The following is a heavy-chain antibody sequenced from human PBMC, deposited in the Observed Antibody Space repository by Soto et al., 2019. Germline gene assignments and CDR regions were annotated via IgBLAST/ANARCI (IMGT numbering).Heavy chain of an antibody. J-gene: IGHJ4*02. CDR2: IYYSGST. Sequence: SETLSLTCTVSGGSISSGGYYWSWIRQHPGKGLEWIGYIYYSGSTYYNPSLKSRVTISVDTSKNQFSLKLSSVTAADTAVYYCARLGGDDFWSGLPDYFDYWGQGTLVTVSS. CDR3: ARLGGDDFWSGLPDYFDY. CDR1: GGSISSGGYY. D-gene: IGHD3-3*01. V-gene: IGHV4-31*03.